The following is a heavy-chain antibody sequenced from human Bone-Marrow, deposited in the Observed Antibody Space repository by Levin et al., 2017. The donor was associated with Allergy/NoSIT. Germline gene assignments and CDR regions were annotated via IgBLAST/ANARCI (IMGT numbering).Heavy chain of an antibody. CDR2: ISGSGDYT. J-gene: IGHJ4*02. D-gene: IGHD6-19*01. V-gene: IGHV3-11*06. CDR1: GFIISDYY. Sequence: GESLKISCAASGFIISDYYMTWIRQAPGKGLEWVSYISGSGDYTRYADSVKGRFTISRDNTNNSLFLQMDSLRAEDTAVYYCARDKAVPGTVTFDYWGQGTLVTASS. CDR3: ARDKAVPGTVTFDY.